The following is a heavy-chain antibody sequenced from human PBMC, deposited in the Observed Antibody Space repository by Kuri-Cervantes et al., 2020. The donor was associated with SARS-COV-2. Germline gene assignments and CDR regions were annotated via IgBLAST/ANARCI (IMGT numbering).Heavy chain of an antibody. CDR3: ARPYCSITTCYDGTFDS. D-gene: IGHD2-2*01. Sequence: SVKVSRKASGGTFSSYAVTWGRQAPGQGLEWMGRIIPLFGTTIYAQEFQGRVTLTADKSTNKAYMELSSLRSEDTAVYYCARPYCSITTCYDGTFDSWGQGTLVTVSS. V-gene: IGHV1-69*06. J-gene: IGHJ4*02. CDR2: IIPLFGTT. CDR1: GGTFSSYA.